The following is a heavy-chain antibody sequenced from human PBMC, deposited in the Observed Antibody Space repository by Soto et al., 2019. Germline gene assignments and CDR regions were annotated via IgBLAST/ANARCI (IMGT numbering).Heavy chain of an antibody. D-gene: IGHD4-4*01. V-gene: IGHV4-34*01. Sequence: SETLSLTCAVYGGSFSGYYWSWIRQPPGKGLEWIGEINHSGSTNYNPSLKSRVTISVDTSKNQFSLKLSSVTAADTAVYYCARATRGVTRNYFDYWGQGTLVTVSS. CDR2: INHSGST. CDR3: ARATRGVTRNYFDY. J-gene: IGHJ4*02. CDR1: GGSFSGYY.